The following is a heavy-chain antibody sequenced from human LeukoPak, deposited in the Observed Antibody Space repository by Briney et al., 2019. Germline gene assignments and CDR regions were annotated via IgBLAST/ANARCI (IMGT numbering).Heavy chain of an antibody. J-gene: IGHJ4*02. D-gene: IGHD2-2*01. CDR2: IYHSGST. CDR1: GGSISSGGYS. V-gene: IGHV4-30-2*01. Sequence: SETLSLTCAVSGGSISSGGYSWSWIRQPPGKGLEWIGYIYHSGSTYYNPSLKSRVTISVDRSKNQFSLKLSSVTAADTAVYYCARGAGVVPAAVFDYWGQGTLVTVSS. CDR3: ARGAGVVPAAVFDY.